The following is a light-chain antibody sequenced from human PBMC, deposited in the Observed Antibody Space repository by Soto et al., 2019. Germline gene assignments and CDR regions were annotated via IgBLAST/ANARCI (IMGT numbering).Light chain of an antibody. CDR2: SNN. J-gene: IGLJ1*01. V-gene: IGLV1-44*01. Sequence: QSALTQPPSASGTPGQRVTISCSGSSSNIGSNTVNWYQQLPGTAPKLLIYSNNQRPSGVPDRFSGSKSGTSASLAISGLQSGDEADYYCAAWDDSLNGPHYVFGTGTKVTVL. CDR1: SSNIGSNT. CDR3: AAWDDSLNGPHYV.